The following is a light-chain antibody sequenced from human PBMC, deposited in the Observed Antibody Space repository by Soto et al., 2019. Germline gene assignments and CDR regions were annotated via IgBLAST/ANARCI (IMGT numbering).Light chain of an antibody. CDR1: QSVNIY. CDR3: QQYDDWLRLT. V-gene: IGKV3D-15*01. Sequence: EIVMTQSPATLSVSPGERATLSCRASQSVNIYLAWYQQKPGQAPRLLIFGASYRATGIPARFSGSGSGTEFILTISSLQSEDFAVYFCQQYDDWLRLTFGGGTKLEIK. J-gene: IGKJ4*01. CDR2: GAS.